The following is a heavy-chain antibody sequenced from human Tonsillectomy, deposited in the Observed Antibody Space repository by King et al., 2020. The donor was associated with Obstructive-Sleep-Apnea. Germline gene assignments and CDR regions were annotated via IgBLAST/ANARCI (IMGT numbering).Heavy chain of an antibody. CDR1: GGSISTSSYY. V-gene: IGHV4-39*07. Sequence: QLQESGPGLVKPSETLSLTCTVSGGSISTSSYYWGWIRQPPGKGLEWIGSIFYTGNTYYNPSLKSRVTISLDTYKNQFSLRLSSVTAADTAVFYCVRDSSVVSYYYYGMDVWGQGTTVTVSS. D-gene: IGHD2-21*01. CDR2: IFYTGNT. J-gene: IGHJ6*02. CDR3: VRDSSVVSYYYYGMDV.